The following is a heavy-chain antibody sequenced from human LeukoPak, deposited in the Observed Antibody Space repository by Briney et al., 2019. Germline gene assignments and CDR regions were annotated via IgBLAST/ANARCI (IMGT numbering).Heavy chain of an antibody. Sequence: ASGKVSCTVSGYTLTALSMPWVRRAPGKGLGWMGGFDLEDGETIYAQKFQGRVTMTEDTSTDTAYMELSSLRSEDTAVYYCATGSSIAAADYPLGAFDIWGQGTMVTVSS. D-gene: IGHD6-13*01. CDR2: FDLEDGET. J-gene: IGHJ3*02. CDR3: ATGSSIAAADYPLGAFDI. V-gene: IGHV1-24*01. CDR1: GYTLTALS.